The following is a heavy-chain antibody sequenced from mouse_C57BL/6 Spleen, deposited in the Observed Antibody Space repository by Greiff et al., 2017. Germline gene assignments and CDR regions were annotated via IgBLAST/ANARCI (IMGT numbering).Heavy chain of an antibody. V-gene: IGHV14-1*01. Sequence: VQLKESGAELVRPGASVKLSCTASGFNIKDYYMHWVKQRPEQGLEWIGRIDPEDGDTEYAPKFQGKATMTADTSSNTAYLQLSSLTSEDTAVYYCTTIYYYGSSSSWFAYWGQGTLVTVSA. CDR3: TTIYYYGSSSSWFAY. J-gene: IGHJ3*01. D-gene: IGHD1-1*01. CDR1: GFNIKDYY. CDR2: IDPEDGDT.